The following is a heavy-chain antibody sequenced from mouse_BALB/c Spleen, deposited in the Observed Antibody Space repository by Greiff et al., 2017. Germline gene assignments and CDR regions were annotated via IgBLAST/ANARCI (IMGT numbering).Heavy chain of an antibody. CDR1: GFTFNTYA. CDR3: AGGYYGSFAY. D-gene: IGHD1-2*01. Sequence: EVQVVESGGGLVQPKGSLKLSCAASGFTFNTYAMNWVRQAPGKGLEWVARIRSKSNNYATYYADSVKDRFTISRDDSQSMLYLQMNNLKTEDTAMYYCAGGYYGSFAYWGQGTLVTVSA. V-gene: IGHV10-1*02. CDR2: IRSKSNNYAT. J-gene: IGHJ3*01.